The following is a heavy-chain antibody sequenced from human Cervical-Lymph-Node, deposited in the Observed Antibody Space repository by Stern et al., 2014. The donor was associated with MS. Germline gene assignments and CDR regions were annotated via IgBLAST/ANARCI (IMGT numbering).Heavy chain of an antibody. Sequence: QVQLVQSGAEVKKPGASVKVSCQASGYTFTGYYYLHWVRPAPGQGLEWVGRINRNSGGANYAQKFQGRVTMTRDTSINTVYMELSRLMSDDTAVYYCATIDYSDYKDYWGQGTLVTVSS. CDR2: INRNSGGA. D-gene: IGHD4-11*01. J-gene: IGHJ4*02. CDR3: ATIDYSDYKDY. V-gene: IGHV1-2*06. CDR1: GYTFTGYYY.